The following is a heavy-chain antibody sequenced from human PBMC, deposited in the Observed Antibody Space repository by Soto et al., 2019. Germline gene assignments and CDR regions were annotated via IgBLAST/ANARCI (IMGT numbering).Heavy chain of an antibody. CDR1: FGSISSSNW. CDR3: ASSTGKRFDP. Sequence: SETLSLTCAVSFGSISSSNWWTWVRQPPGEGLEYIGEIYHTGITNYNPSLKSRVTISLDRSKNHFSLNMTSVTAADTAVYYCASSTGKRFDPWGQGTLVTVSS. CDR2: IYHTGIT. J-gene: IGHJ5*02. D-gene: IGHD2-8*02. V-gene: IGHV4-4*02.